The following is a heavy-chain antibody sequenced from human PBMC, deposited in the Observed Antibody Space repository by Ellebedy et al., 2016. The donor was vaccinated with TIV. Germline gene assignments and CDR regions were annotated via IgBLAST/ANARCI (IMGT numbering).Heavy chain of an antibody. D-gene: IGHD6-19*01. CDR1: GFTFSSYD. Sequence: GESLKISXAASGFTFSSYDMHWVRQATGKGLEWVSAIGTAGDTYYSGSVKGRFTISRDNAKNSLYLQMNSLRAEDTAVYYCARDYGSGWYGVYWGQGTLVTVSS. J-gene: IGHJ4*02. V-gene: IGHV3-13*04. CDR2: IGTAGDT. CDR3: ARDYGSGWYGVY.